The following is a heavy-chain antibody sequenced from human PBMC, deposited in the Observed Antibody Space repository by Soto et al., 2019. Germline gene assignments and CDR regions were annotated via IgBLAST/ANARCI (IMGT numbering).Heavy chain of an antibody. V-gene: IGHV1-3*01. J-gene: IGHJ5*02. D-gene: IGHD6-19*01. CDR1: GYTFTSYA. Sequence: ASVKVSCKASGYTFTSYAMHWVRQAPGQRLEWMGWINAGNGNTKYSQKFQGRVTITRDTSASTAYMELSSLRSEDTAVYYCAREVAVAGGFDPWGQVTLVTVSS. CDR3: AREVAVAGGFDP. CDR2: INAGNGNT.